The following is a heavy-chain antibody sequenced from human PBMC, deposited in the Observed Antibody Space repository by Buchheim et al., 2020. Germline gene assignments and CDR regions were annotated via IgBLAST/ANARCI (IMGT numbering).Heavy chain of an antibody. D-gene: IGHD3-22*01. CDR3: ARVARSSGIDY. Sequence: QVQLQESGPGLVKPSETLSLTCTVSGGSVSNGSHYWSWVRQPPGKGLEWIGYVYYNGGTNYNPSLKSRVTISIDTSNDQFSLRLSSVSAADTAAYYCARVARSSGIDYWGQGTL. V-gene: IGHV4-61*01. J-gene: IGHJ4*02. CDR2: VYYNGGT. CDR1: GGSVSNGSHY.